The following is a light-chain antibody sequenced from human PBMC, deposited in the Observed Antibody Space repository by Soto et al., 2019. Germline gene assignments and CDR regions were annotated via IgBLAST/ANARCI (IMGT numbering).Light chain of an antibody. CDR3: QQRSNWPSVT. J-gene: IGKJ5*01. CDR1: QSVRGY. V-gene: IGKV3-11*01. CDR2: DAS. Sequence: EIVLTQSPATLSLSPGERATLSCRASQSVRGYLAWYQQKPGQAPRLLIYDASNRATGIPARFSGSGSGTDFTLIISSLEPEDFAVYYCQQRSNWPSVTFGQGTRLEIK.